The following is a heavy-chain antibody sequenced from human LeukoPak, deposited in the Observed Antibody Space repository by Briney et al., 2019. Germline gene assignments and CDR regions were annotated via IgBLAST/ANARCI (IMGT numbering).Heavy chain of an antibody. J-gene: IGHJ5*02. CDR2: IIPMLGRS. D-gene: IGHD5-18*01. CDR3: AREDHTANNWFDP. V-gene: IGHV1-69*05. Sequence: ASVKVSCKASGGSFSSYGISWVRQAPGQGLEWMGGIIPMLGRSNYAQKFQGRVTISTDESTSTAYMEMSSLRSEATAVYYCAREDHTANNWFDPWGQGTLVTVSS. CDR1: GGSFSSYG.